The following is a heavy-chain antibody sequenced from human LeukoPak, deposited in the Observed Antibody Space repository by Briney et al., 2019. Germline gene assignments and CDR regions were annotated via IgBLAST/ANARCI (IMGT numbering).Heavy chain of an antibody. D-gene: IGHD6-19*01. CDR3: ARRLGVGSGWYGAPFDF. CDR1: GYTFSSYY. Sequence: GASVKVSCKASGYTFSSYYMHWVRQAPGQGLEGMGIINPRGDTTSYAQNSHSRVIMSRDTSTSTVYMGLRSLRSEDTAVYYCARRLGVGSGWYGAPFDFWGQGTLVTVSS. CDR2: INPRGDTT. V-gene: IGHV1-46*01. J-gene: IGHJ4*02.